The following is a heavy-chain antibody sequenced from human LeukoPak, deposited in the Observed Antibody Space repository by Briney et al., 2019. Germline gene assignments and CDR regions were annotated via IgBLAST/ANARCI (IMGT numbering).Heavy chain of an antibody. Sequence: SQTLSLTCTVSGGSISSGGYYWSWIRQPAGKGLEWIGRIYTSGSTNYNPSLKSRVTMSVDTSKNQFSLKLSSVTAADTAVYYCARDKYYDSSGYAVFDYWGQGTLVTVSS. D-gene: IGHD3-22*01. V-gene: IGHV4-61*02. J-gene: IGHJ4*02. CDR2: IYTSGST. CDR1: GGSISSGGYY. CDR3: ARDKYYDSSGYAVFDY.